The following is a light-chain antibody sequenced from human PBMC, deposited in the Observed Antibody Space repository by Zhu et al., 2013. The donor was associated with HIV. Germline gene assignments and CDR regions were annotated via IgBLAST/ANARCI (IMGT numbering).Light chain of an antibody. CDR3: QQRVHWPPLT. CDR2: DAS. J-gene: IGKJ4*01. V-gene: IGKV3-11*01. Sequence: EIVLTQSPATLSLSPGERATLSCRASQNIDSYLLWYQQKPGQAPRLLIYDASNRATGVPARFSGSGSGTDFTLTISSLQPEDFAVYYCQQRVHWPPLTFGGGTKVEIK. CDR1: QNIDSY.